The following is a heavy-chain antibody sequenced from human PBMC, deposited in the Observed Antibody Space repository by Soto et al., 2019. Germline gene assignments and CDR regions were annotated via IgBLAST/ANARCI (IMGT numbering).Heavy chain of an antibody. V-gene: IGHV4-30-2*01. CDR3: ARGNYYGSSGYYDL. CDR2: IYHSGST. Sequence: PSETLSLTCAVSGGSISSGGYSWSWIRQPPGKGLEWIGYIYHSGSTYYNPSLKSRVTISVDRSKNQFSLKLSSVTAADTAVYYCARGNYYGSSGYYDLWGQGTLVTVSS. CDR1: GGSISSGGYS. J-gene: IGHJ5*02. D-gene: IGHD3-22*01.